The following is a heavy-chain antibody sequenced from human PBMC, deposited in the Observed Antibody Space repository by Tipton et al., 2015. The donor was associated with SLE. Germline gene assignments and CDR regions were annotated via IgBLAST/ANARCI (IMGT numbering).Heavy chain of an antibody. CDR1: GFTFGASW. CDR3: ARYMTRYSKSPTRGCFDF. V-gene: IGHV3-7*01. J-gene: IGHJ4*02. Sequence: SLRLSCAASGFTFGASWMTWVRQAPGKGLEWLANIKEDGDVIFYVDSVKGRFTVSRDNAKNSLYLQMNSLRAEDTAIYYCARYMTRYSKSPTRGCFDFWGQGTLVTVSS. CDR2: IKEDGDVI. D-gene: IGHD3-16*02.